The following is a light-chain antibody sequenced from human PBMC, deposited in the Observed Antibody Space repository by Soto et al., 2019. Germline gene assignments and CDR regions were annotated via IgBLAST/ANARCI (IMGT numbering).Light chain of an antibody. J-gene: IGKJ1*01. Sequence: DIQMTQSPSTLSASVGDRVTITCRASQSISSWLAWYQQKPGKAPKLLIYDASTLEGGVPSRFSGSGSGTEFTLTISSLQPDDFATYYCQQYNFYWTFGQGTKVDIK. V-gene: IGKV1-5*01. CDR2: DAS. CDR3: QQYNFYWT. CDR1: QSISSW.